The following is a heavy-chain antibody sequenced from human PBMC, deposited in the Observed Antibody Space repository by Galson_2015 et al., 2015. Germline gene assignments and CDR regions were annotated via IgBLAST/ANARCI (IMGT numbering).Heavy chain of an antibody. CDR1: GFTFSSYA. CDR3: ASRHTTNWSFDF. CDR2: ISGSGFTT. Sequence: SLRLSCEVSGFTFSSYAMSWVRQAPGKGLEWVSDISGSGFTTYNEDAVKGRFSISRDNSENTAYLQMNSLRVEDTAVYCCASRHTTNWSFDFWGQGTLVTVSS. V-gene: IGHV3-23*01. D-gene: IGHD1-14*01. J-gene: IGHJ4*02.